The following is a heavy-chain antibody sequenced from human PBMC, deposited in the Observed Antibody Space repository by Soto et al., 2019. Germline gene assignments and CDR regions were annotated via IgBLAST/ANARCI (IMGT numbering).Heavy chain of an antibody. CDR2: ISSSGSTI. J-gene: IGHJ6*02. Sequence: GGSLRLSCAASGFTFSDYYMSWIRQAPGKGLEWVSYISSSGSTIYYADSVKGRFTISRDNAKNSLYLQMNSLRAEDTAVYYCARDSMVRGVNYYYYYGMDVWGQGTTVTVSS. CDR3: ARDSMVRGVNYYYYYGMDV. D-gene: IGHD3-10*01. V-gene: IGHV3-11*01. CDR1: GFTFSDYY.